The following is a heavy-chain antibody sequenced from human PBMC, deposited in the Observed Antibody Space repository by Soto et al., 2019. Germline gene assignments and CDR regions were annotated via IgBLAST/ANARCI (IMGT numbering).Heavy chain of an antibody. CDR1: GFTFNNYA. Sequence: GGSLRLSCAASGFTFNNYAMSWVRQPPGKGLEWVSSTSYADSVKGRFTISRDTSKNTLYLQINSLRPEDTAVYYCARDRRAFCGGDCYVFDYWGQGTLVTVSS. J-gene: IGHJ4*02. CDR3: ARDRRAFCGGDCYVFDY. CDR2: ST. D-gene: IGHD2-21*02. V-gene: IGHV3-23*01.